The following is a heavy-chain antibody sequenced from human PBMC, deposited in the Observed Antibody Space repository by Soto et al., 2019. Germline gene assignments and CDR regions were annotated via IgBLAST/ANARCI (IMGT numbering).Heavy chain of an antibody. CDR3: ARVAPYSSSPEFDP. CDR2: IYYSGST. J-gene: IGHJ5*02. V-gene: IGHV4-59*01. CDR1: GGSISSYY. D-gene: IGHD6-6*01. Sequence: PSETLSLTCTVSGGSISSYYWSWIRQPPGKGLEWIGYIYYSGSTNYNPSLKSRVTISVDTSKNQFSLKLSSVTAADTAVYYCARVAPYSSSPEFDPWGQGTLVTVSS.